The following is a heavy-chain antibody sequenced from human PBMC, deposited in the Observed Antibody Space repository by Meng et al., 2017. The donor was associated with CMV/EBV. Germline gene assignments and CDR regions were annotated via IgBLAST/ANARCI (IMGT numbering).Heavy chain of an antibody. CDR3: ARDTPGRRIWSGYPSGDYYGMDV. Sequence: GESLKISCAASGFTFSSYSMNWVRQAPGKGLEWVANIKQDGSEKYYVDSVKGRFTISRDNAKNSLYLQMNSLRAEDTAVYYCARDTPGRRIWSGYPSGDYYGMDVWGQGTTVTVSS. V-gene: IGHV3-7*01. CDR2: IKQDGSEK. D-gene: IGHD3-3*01. J-gene: IGHJ6*02. CDR1: GFTFSSYS.